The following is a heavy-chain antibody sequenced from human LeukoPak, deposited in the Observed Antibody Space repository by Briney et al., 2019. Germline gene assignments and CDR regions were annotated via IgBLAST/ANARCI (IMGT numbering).Heavy chain of an antibody. Sequence: SVKVSCKASRGTFSSYAISWVRQAPGQGLEWMGGIIPIFGTANYAQKFQGRVTITADESTKTAYMELSSLRSEDTAVYYCARRNDSSGIDYFDYWGQGTLVTVSS. CDR1: RGTFSSYA. V-gene: IGHV1-69*13. CDR3: ARRNDSSGIDYFDY. D-gene: IGHD6-19*01. J-gene: IGHJ4*02. CDR2: IIPIFGTA.